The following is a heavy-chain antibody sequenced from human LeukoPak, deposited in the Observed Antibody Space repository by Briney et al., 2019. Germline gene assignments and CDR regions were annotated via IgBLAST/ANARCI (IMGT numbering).Heavy chain of an antibody. D-gene: IGHD6-19*01. CDR3: ASWPVGWYGEDS. J-gene: IGHJ4*02. CDR1: GLTFSNYG. Sequence: GGSLRLSCAASGLTFSNYGMRWVRQAPGKGLEWDSVIYGGGSTYYADSVKGRFTISRDTPKNTLYLQMNSLRVEDTAVYYCASWPVGWYGEDSWGQGTLVTVSS. V-gene: IGHV3-53*01. CDR2: IYGGGST.